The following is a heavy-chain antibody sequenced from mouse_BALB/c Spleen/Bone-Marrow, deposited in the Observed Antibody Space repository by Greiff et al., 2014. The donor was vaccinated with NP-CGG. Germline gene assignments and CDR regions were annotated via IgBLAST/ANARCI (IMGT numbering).Heavy chain of an antibody. Sequence: EVKLVESGGGLVKPGGSPKLSCAASGFSFSSYAVSWVRQTPEKRLEWVASISGGGNSYHSDNMKGRFTISRDNARNILYLQMSSLRSEDTAMYYCARARGVTTATPYYFDYRGQGTALTVSS. J-gene: IGHJ2*01. CDR2: ISGGGNS. CDR3: ARARGVTTATPYYFDY. V-gene: IGHV5-6-5*01. D-gene: IGHD1-2*01. CDR1: GFSFSSYA.